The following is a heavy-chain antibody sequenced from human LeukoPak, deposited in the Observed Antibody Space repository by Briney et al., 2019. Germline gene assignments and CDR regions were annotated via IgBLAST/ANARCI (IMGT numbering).Heavy chain of an antibody. CDR2: ISEDGSEE. CDR3: AREFRRIAARILDY. D-gene: IGHD6-6*01. V-gene: IGHV3-30-3*01. CDR1: GFTFSRYT. J-gene: IGHJ4*02. Sequence: GGSLRLSCAASGFTFSRYTMHWVRQAPGKGLEWLALISEDGSEECYLDSVKGRFTISRDNSKNTLSLQMDSLRVEDTAVYYCAREFRRIAARILDYWGQGTLVTVSS.